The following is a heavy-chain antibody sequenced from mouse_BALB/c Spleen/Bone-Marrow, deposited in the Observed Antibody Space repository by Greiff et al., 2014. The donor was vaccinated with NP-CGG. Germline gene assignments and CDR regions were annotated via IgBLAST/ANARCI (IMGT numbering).Heavy chain of an antibody. V-gene: IGHV1-15*01. CDR2: IDPETGGT. CDR3: TREGIYFGYDVPMDY. Sequence: VQLQQPGAELVRPGASVTLSCKALGYKFTDYEMHWVKQTPVHGLEWIGSIDPETGGTAYNQNFKGKATLTANRSSTTAYMELRSLTSEDSAVYYCTREGIYFGYDVPMDYWGQGTSVTVSS. D-gene: IGHD2-2*01. CDR1: GYKFTDYE. J-gene: IGHJ4*01.